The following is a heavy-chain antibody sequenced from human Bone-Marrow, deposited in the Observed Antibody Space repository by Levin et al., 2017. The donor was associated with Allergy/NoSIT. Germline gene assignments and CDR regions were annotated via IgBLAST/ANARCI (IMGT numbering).Heavy chain of an antibody. Sequence: SETLSLTCTVSGGSISSYYWSWIRQPPGKGLEWIGYIYYSGSTNYNPSLKSRVTISVDTSKNQFSLKLSSVTAADTAVYYCARVPDTYHTHPDYGMDVWGQGTTVTVSS. CDR1: GGSISSYY. CDR2: IYYSGST. V-gene: IGHV4-59*01. D-gene: IGHD1-14*01. J-gene: IGHJ6*02. CDR3: ARVPDTYHTHPDYGMDV.